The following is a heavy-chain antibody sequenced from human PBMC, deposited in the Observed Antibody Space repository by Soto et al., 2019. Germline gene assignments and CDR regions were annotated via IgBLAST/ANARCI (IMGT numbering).Heavy chain of an antibody. Sequence: ETLSHTCTGSGGSISSYYWSWIRPPAGKGLEWIGRIYTCGSTNYNPSLQSRVTMSVDTSKNQFSLKLSSVTAADTAVYYCARGNSNPYYYYHYGMPVWRQGTTVT. CDR1: GGSISSYY. J-gene: IGHJ6*01. V-gene: IGHV4-4*07. CDR3: ARGNSNPYYYYHYGMPV. CDR2: IYTCGST.